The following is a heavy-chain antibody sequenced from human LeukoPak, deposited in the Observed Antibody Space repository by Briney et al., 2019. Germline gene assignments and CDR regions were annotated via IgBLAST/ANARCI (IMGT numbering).Heavy chain of an antibody. V-gene: IGHV4-39*01. J-gene: IGHJ3*02. CDR3: ANPSIGAFDI. D-gene: IGHD6-6*01. CDR1: GASISSSNYY. Sequence: SETLSLTCTVAGASISSSNYYCGWLRQPPGKGLEWIVSIYHTGSTYYTSPLTSRVTISVDTSKNQFSLKLSSVTAADTAVYYCANPSIGAFDIWGQGTMVTGSS. CDR2: IYHTGST.